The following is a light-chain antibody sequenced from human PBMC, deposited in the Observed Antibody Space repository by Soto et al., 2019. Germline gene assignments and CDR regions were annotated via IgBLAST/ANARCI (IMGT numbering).Light chain of an antibody. V-gene: IGLV2-14*01. CDR2: EVS. Sequence: QSVLTQPASVSGSPGQSITISCTGTSSDVGGYNYVSWYQQHPGKAPKLMIYEVSNRPSGVSNRFSGSKSGNTASLTISGLQAEDEADYYCSSYTSSFNWVFGGGTQLTVL. CDR3: SSYTSSFNWV. J-gene: IGLJ3*02. CDR1: SSDVGGYNY.